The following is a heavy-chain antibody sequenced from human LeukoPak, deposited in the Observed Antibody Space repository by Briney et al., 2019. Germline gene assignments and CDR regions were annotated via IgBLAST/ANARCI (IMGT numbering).Heavy chain of an antibody. J-gene: IGHJ5*02. CDR3: ARDPGAPENWFDP. V-gene: IGHV4-39*07. CDR2: IYYSGST. CDR1: GGSISSSSYY. Sequence: SETLSLTCTVSGGSISSSSYYWGWIRQPPGKGLEWIGSIYYSGSTYYNPSLKSRVTISVDTSKNQFSLKLSSVTAADTAVYYCARDPGAPENWFDPWGQGTLVTVSS. D-gene: IGHD1-14*01.